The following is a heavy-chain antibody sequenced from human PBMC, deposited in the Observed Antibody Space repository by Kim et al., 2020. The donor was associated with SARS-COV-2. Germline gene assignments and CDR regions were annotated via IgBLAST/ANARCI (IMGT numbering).Heavy chain of an antibody. CDR1: GGSFSGYY. CDR3: ARCGPGSAVLVAVVGWFDP. CDR2: INHSGST. V-gene: IGHV4-34*01. J-gene: IGHJ5*02. D-gene: IGHD2-2*01. Sequence: SETLSLTCAVYGGSFSGYYWSWIRQPPGKGLEWIGEINHSGSTNYNPSLKSRVTISVDTSKNQFSLKLSSVTAADTAVYYCARCGPGSAVLVAVVGWFDPWGQGTLVTVSS.